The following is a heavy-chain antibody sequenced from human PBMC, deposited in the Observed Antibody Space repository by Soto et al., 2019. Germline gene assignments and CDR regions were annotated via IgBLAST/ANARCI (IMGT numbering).Heavy chain of an antibody. CDR1: VYGFTSYW. V-gene: IGHV5-10-1*01. D-gene: IGHD3-10*01. Sequence: GESLNIACKGSVYGFTSYWINWVRQRPGEGLELMGRIDPSDSYTNYSPSFQGHVTISADKSISTAYLQWSSLKASDTAMYYCASPRMYYYGSGSPYYYYGMDVWGQGTTVTVSS. J-gene: IGHJ6*02. CDR3: ASPRMYYYGSGSPYYYYGMDV. CDR2: IDPSDSYT.